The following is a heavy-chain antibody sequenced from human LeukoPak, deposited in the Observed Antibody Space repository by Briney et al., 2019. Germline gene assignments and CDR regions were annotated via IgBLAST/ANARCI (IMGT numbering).Heavy chain of an antibody. Sequence: SETLSLTCAVSGGSVSSSNWWTWVRQPPGKGLEWVGEIYQSGLTNSTNYNPSLKSRVIISIDKSKNQFSLKLNSVTAADTAVYYCTRERYCSGGTCYAYFYWGQGTLVTVSS. CDR2: IYQSGLTNST. CDR1: GGSVSSSNW. V-gene: IGHV4-4*02. J-gene: IGHJ4*02. D-gene: IGHD2-15*01. CDR3: TRERYCSGGTCYAYFY.